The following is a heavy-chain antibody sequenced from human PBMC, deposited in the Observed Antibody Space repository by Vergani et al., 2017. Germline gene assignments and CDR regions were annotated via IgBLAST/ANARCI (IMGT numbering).Heavy chain of an antibody. V-gene: IGHV4-39*01. Sequence: QLQLQESGPGLVKPSATLSLICSVSGASIRSSHYYLGWIRQPPGKGLEWIASIYYSGSTYYNPSLKSRVTISVDTSKNQFSLKLRSVTAADTAVYFCARHSTVEWLVKLGWIDPWGQGILVTVSS. CDR2: IYYSGST. J-gene: IGHJ5*02. D-gene: IGHD6-19*01. CDR1: GASIRSSHYY. CDR3: ARHSTVEWLVKLGWIDP.